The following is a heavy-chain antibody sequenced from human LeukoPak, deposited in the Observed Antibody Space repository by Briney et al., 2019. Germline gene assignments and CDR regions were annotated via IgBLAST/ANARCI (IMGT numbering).Heavy chain of an antibody. Sequence: SETLSLTCTVSGGSISSYYWSWIRQPPGKGLEWIGYIFYSGSTNYNPSLKSRVTIAVDTSKNQFSLKLSSVTAADTAVYYCARAITVTTYYFDYWGQGTLVTVSS. CDR3: ARAITVTTYYFDY. CDR1: GGSISSYY. J-gene: IGHJ4*02. CDR2: IFYSGST. D-gene: IGHD4-11*01. V-gene: IGHV4-59*01.